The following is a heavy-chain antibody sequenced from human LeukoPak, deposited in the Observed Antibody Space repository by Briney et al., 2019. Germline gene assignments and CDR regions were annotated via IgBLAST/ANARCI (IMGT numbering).Heavy chain of an antibody. V-gene: IGHV3-20*04. CDR1: GFTFSSYG. CDR2: INWNGGST. Sequence: PGGTLRLSCAASGFTFSSYGMSWVRQAPGKGLEWVSGINWNGGSTGYADSVKGRFTISRDNAKNSLYLQMNSLRAEDTALYYCARARVERGDFWSGYYTGYYYYYMDVWGKGTTVTVSS. D-gene: IGHD3-3*01. J-gene: IGHJ6*03. CDR3: ARARVERGDFWSGYYTGYYYYYMDV.